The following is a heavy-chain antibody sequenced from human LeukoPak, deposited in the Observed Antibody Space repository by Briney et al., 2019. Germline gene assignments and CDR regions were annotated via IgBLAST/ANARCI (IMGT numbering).Heavy chain of an antibody. CDR2: INPNSGGT. V-gene: IGHV1-2*02. CDR1: GYTFTGYY. CDR3: ARALFRTSGEFPDYCMDV. J-gene: IGHJ6*03. Sequence: GASVKVSCKASGYTFTGYYMHWVRQAPGQGLEWMGWINPNSGGTNYAQKFQGRVTMTRDTSISTAYMELSRLRSDDTAVYYCARALFRTSGEFPDYCMDVWGKGTTVTVSS. D-gene: IGHD3-10*01.